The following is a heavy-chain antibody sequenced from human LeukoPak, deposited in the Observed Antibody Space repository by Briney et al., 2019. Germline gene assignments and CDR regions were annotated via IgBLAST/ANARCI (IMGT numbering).Heavy chain of an antibody. J-gene: IGHJ1*01. CDR3: ARRTAGDCTGGSCYGFQH. V-gene: IGHV3-74*01. D-gene: IGHD2-15*01. CDR1: GFTFSSYW. CDR2: INTDGSST. Sequence: GGSLRLSCAASGFTFSSYWMHWVRQAPGKGLVWVSRINTDGSSTSYADSVKGRFTISRDNAKNTLYLQMNSLRAEDTAVYYCARRTAGDCTGGSCYGFQHWGQGTLVTVSS.